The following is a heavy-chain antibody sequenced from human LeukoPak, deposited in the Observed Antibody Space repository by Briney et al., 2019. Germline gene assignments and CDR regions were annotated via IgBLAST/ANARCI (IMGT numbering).Heavy chain of an antibody. J-gene: IGHJ3*02. V-gene: IGHV4-31*03. CDR2: IDYSGST. CDR1: SGSISSGAYY. Sequence: SETLSLTCTVSSGSISSGAYYWSWIRQHPGKGLEWIVFIDYSGSTYYNPSLKSRINMSVDTSKNQFSLKLGSVTAADTAVYYCARVPHARTFDIWGQGTMVTVSS. CDR3: ARVPHARTFDI.